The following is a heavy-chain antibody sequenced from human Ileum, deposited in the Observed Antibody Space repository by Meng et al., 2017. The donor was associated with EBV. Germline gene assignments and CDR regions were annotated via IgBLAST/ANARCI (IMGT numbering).Heavy chain of an antibody. J-gene: IGHJ4*02. CDR1: GYSISTTNW. CDR2: IYYSGTT. CDR3: ARNSESGSYIDY. D-gene: IGHD1-26*01. V-gene: IGHV4-28*01. Sequence: QVQLQESVPGLVKPSDTLSLTCAVSGYSISTTNWWGWIRQPPGKGLEWIGHIYYSGTTYNNPSLKSRVTMSIDPSKNQFSLKLSSVTAVDTAVYYCARNSESGSYIDYWGLGTLVTGSS.